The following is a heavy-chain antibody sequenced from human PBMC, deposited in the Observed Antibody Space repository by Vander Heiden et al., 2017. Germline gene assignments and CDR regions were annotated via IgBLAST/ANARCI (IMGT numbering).Heavy chain of an antibody. D-gene: IGHD6-19*01. CDR1: GFNFRNYG. V-gene: IGHV3-33*01. J-gene: IGHJ4*02. Sequence: VQLVEYRGGVVQPGRSLRLSCAASGFNFRNYGIHWVRQAPGKGLEWVAVLWSDGSSQFYAESVRGRFTVSRDNPKNTAFLQMNSLRGEDTAVYYCASATVAGIDYWGQGTLVAVSS. CDR3: ASATVAGIDY. CDR2: LWSDGSSQ.